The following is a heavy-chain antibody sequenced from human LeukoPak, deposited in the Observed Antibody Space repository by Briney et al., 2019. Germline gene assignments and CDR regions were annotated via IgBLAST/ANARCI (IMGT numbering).Heavy chain of an antibody. D-gene: IGHD2-15*01. CDR2: IYYSGSI. CDR3: ARPPRHDFDDSRVHDAFDI. J-gene: IGHJ3*02. CDR1: GYSISSGYY. V-gene: IGHV4-38-2*02. Sequence: SETLSLTCTVSGYSISSGYYWGWIRQPPGKGLEWIGSIYYSGSIWYHPSLKSRVTISVDTSKNQFSLKLTSVTAADTAVYYCARPPRHDFDDSRVHDAFDIWGQGTMVTVSS.